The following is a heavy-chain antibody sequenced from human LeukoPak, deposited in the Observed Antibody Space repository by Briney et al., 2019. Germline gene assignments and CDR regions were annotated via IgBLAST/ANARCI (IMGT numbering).Heavy chain of an antibody. J-gene: IGHJ4*02. Sequence: GGSLGLSCAASGFTFISYLMSWFRQAPGKGLEWVANIKQDGSDKYYVDSVKGRFTISRDNAKNSLYLQMSSLRAEDTAVYYCATRYNRGRYWGQGTLVTVSS. D-gene: IGHD1-14*01. CDR1: GFTFISYL. CDR2: IKQDGSDK. V-gene: IGHV3-7*01. CDR3: ATRYNRGRY.